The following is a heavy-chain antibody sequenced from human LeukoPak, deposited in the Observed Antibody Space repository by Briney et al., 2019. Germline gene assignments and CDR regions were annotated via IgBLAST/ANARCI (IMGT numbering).Heavy chain of an antibody. V-gene: IGHV3-23*01. CDR1: GFTFSTYA. CDR2: ISFAGDST. Sequence: GGSLRLSCVASGFTFSTYAMSWVRQAPGKGLEWVSTISFAGDSTYYADSVKGRFTVSRDNSKNTLFLQMNSVRAEETAIYYCAKKGAYTYAGDYWGQGTLVAVSS. CDR3: AKKGAYTYAGDY. D-gene: IGHD5-18*01. J-gene: IGHJ4*02.